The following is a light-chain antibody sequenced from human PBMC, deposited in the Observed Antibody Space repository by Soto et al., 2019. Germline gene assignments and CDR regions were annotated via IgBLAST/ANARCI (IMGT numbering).Light chain of an antibody. CDR2: GAS. Sequence: EIVLTQSPGTLSLSPGERVTLSCRASQSVSSSFLAWYQQRRGQAPRLLFSGASSRATGIPDRFSGSGSGTDFTLTSSRRELVDSTVYYCQEYDSSPFTFGQGTELEIK. CDR1: QSVSSSF. V-gene: IGKV3-20*01. J-gene: IGKJ2*01. CDR3: QEYDSSPFT.